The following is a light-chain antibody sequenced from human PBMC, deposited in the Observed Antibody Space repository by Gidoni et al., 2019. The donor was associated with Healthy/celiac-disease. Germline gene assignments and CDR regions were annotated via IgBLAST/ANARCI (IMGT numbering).Light chain of an antibody. CDR2: GAS. J-gene: IGKJ4*01. V-gene: IGKV3-20*01. CDR3: QQYGSSPRT. CDR1: QSVSSSY. Sequence: VLTQSPGTLSLSPGERATLSCRASQSVSSSYLAWYQQKPGQAPRLLIYGASSRATGLPDRFSGSGSGTDFTLTISRLEPEDFAVYYCQQYGSSPRTFGGGTKVEIK.